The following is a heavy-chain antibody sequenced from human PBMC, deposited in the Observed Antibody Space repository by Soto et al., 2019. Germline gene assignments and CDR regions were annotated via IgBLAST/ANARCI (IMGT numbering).Heavy chain of an antibody. J-gene: IGHJ4*02. CDR2: VYHSGIT. CDR1: RGSISSYY. D-gene: IGHD3-22*01. CDR3: ARSPKGYYYDSSGYLDY. Sequence: PSETLSLTCTVSRGSISSYYWSWIRQPPGRGPEWIAYVYHSGITNYNPSLESRVTISVDTSKDQFSLKLSSVTAADTAVYYCARSPKGYYYDSSGYLDYWGQGTLVTVSS. V-gene: IGHV4-59*01.